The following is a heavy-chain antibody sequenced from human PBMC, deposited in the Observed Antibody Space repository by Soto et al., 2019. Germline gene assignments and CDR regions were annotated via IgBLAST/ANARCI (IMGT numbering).Heavy chain of an antibody. CDR1: GDTFTSDY. V-gene: IGHV1-46*01. CDR3: ARSSGGNFGIIIEGSNWFDP. J-gene: IGHJ5*02. CDR2: INPHGGST. Sequence: GASVKVSCKAPGDTFTSDYLNWVRQAPGQGLEWMGVINPHGGSTKYAQKFQGRVTMTRDTSRSTVYMELRSLRSDDTAIYYCARSSGGNFGIIIEGSNWFDPWGQGTLVTVSA. D-gene: IGHD3-3*01.